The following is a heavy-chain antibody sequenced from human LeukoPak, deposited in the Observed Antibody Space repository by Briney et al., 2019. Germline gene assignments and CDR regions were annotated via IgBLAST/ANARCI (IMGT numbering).Heavy chain of an antibody. CDR2: IYYSGGT. V-gene: IGHV4-59*08. Sequence: PSETLSLTCTVSGDSISCYYWSWIRQPPGKGLEWIGYIYYSGGTDYNPSIKSRVTISVDTSKNQFSLKLRSVTAADTAVYYCARHVTISGPYDASDIWGQGTMVTVSP. CDR1: GDSISCYY. CDR3: ARHVTISGPYDASDI. D-gene: IGHD5-24*01. J-gene: IGHJ3*02.